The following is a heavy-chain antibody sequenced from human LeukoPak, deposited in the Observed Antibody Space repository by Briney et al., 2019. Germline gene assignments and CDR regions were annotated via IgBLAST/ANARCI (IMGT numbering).Heavy chain of an antibody. CDR1: GYTFTSYD. J-gene: IGHJ4*02. D-gene: IGHD2-21*02. CDR2: MNPNSGNT. V-gene: IGHV1-8*01. Sequence: ASVKVSCKASGYTFTSYDINWVRQATGQGLEWMGWMNPNSGNTGYVQKFQGRVTMTRNTSISTAYMELSSLRSEDTAVYYCARGRGAYCGGDCYSGDYWGQGTLVTVSS. CDR3: ARGRGAYCGGDCYSGDY.